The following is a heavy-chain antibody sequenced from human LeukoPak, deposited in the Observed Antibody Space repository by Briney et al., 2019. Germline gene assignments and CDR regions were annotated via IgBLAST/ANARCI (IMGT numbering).Heavy chain of an antibody. D-gene: IGHD3-16*02. CDR2: INHSGST. V-gene: IGHV4-34*01. Sequence: SETLSLTRAVYGGSFSGYYWSWIRQPPGKGLEWIGEINHSGSTNYNPSLKSRVTISVDTSKNQFSLKLSSVTAADTAVYYCARGGVWGSYRYRRWFDPWGQGTLVTVSS. J-gene: IGHJ5*02. CDR1: GGSFSGYY. CDR3: ARGGVWGSYRYRRWFDP.